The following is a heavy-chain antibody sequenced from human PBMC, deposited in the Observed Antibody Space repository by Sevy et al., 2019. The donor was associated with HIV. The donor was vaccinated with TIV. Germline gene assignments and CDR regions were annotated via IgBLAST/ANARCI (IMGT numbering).Heavy chain of an antibody. D-gene: IGHD3-22*01. V-gene: IGHV1-46*01. CDR2: INPSGGST. J-gene: IGHJ4*02. CDR1: GYTFTNYY. Sequence: ASVKVSCKASGYTFTNYYMHWVRQAPGQGLEWMGIINPSGGSTSYAQKFQGRVTMTRDTSTSTVYMELRSLRSEDTAMYYCARDLRGYYYESSYPFDYWGQGTLVTVSS. CDR3: ARDLRGYYYESSYPFDY.